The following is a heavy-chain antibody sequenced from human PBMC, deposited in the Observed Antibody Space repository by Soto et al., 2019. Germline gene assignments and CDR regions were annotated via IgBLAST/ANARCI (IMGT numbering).Heavy chain of an antibody. CDR1: GGSISSSSYY. D-gene: IGHD6-19*01. J-gene: IGHJ4*02. CDR3: ARLIAVACYFDY. Sequence: QLQLQESGPGLVKPSETLSLTCTVSGGSISSSSYYWGWIRQPPGKGLEWIGSIYYSGSTYYNPSLKGRVTISVDTSKNQFSLKLSSVTAADTAVYYCARLIAVACYFDYWGQGTLVTVSS. CDR2: IYYSGST. V-gene: IGHV4-39*01.